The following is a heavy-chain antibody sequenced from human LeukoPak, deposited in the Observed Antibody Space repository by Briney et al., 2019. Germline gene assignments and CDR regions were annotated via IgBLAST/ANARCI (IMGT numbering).Heavy chain of an antibody. CDR1: GFTFSSYS. CDR3: ARDAKPTYYYDSSGYYPYYFDY. CDR2: ISSSSSYI. J-gene: IGHJ4*02. Sequence: GGSLRLSCAASGFTFSSYSMNWVRQAPGKGLEWVSSISSSSSYIYYADSVKGRFTISRDNAKNSLYLQMNSLRAEDTAVYYCARDAKPTYYYDSSGYYPYYFDYWGQGTPVTVSS. V-gene: IGHV3-21*01. D-gene: IGHD3-22*01.